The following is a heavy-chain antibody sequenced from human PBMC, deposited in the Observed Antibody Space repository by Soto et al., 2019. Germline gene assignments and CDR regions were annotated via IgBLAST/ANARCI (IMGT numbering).Heavy chain of an antibody. V-gene: IGHV3-48*03. D-gene: IGHD3-10*01. CDR2: ISSSGSTI. CDR1: GFTFSNYE. CDR3: ARDRRGDGIHNVDY. Sequence: EVQLVESGGGLVQPGGSLRLSCAASGFTFSNYEMNWVRQAPGKGLEWISYISSSGSTIYYADSVRGRFTISRDNTKNSLYLQMNSLRVEDTAVYYCARDRRGDGIHNVDYWGQGTLVTVSS. J-gene: IGHJ4*02.